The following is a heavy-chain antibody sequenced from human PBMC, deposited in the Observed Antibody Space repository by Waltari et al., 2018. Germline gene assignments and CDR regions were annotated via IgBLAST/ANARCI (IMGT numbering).Heavy chain of an antibody. Sequence: QVQLQESGPGLVKPSETLSLTCAVSGYSISTGSYWGWIRQPPGKGLEWIGSIYHSGSTYYNPSLKSRVTISVDTSKNQFSLKLSSVTAADTAVYYCARHSKDDYGPSDYWGQGTLVTVSS. CDR2: IYHSGST. CDR1: GYSISTGSY. D-gene: IGHD4-17*01. CDR3: ARHSKDDYGPSDY. J-gene: IGHJ4*02. V-gene: IGHV4-38-2*01.